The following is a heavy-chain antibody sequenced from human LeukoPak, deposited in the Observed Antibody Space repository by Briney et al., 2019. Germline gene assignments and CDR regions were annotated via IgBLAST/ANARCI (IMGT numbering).Heavy chain of an antibody. CDR3: ARATGYYGFDY. Sequence: GGSLRLSCTVSGFTVSSNYMSWVRQAPGKGLEWVSVVYSGGSTYYADSVKGRFTISRDNSKNTLYLQMNSLRAEDTAVYYCARATGYYGFDYWGQGTLVTVSS. J-gene: IGHJ4*02. CDR1: GFTVSSNY. V-gene: IGHV3-53*01. D-gene: IGHD3-9*01. CDR2: VYSGGST.